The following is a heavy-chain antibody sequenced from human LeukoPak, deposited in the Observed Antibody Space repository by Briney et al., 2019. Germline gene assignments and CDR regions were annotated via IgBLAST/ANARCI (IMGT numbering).Heavy chain of an antibody. J-gene: IGHJ5*02. CDR3: ARSITMVRGVLP. CDR1: GGSFSGYY. V-gene: IGHV4-34*01. D-gene: IGHD3-10*01. CDR2: INHSGST. Sequence: PSETLSLTCAVYGGSFSGYYWSWIRQPPGKGLEWIGEINHSGSTNYNPSLKSRVTISGDTSKNQFSLKLSSVTAADTAVYYCARSITMVRGVLPWGQGTLVTVSS.